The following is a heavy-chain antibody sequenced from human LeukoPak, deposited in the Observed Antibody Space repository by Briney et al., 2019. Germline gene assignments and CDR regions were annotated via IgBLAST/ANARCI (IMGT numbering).Heavy chain of an antibody. CDR1: GYSFTSYW. Sequence: GESLKISCKGSGYSFTSYWIGWVRQMPGKGLEWMGIIYPGDSDTRYSPSFQGQVTISADKSISTAYLQWCSLKASDTAMYYCARRKGYCGGDCYSNYFDYWGQGTLVTVSS. V-gene: IGHV5-51*01. D-gene: IGHD2-21*02. CDR2: IYPGDSDT. J-gene: IGHJ4*02. CDR3: ARRKGYCGGDCYSNYFDY.